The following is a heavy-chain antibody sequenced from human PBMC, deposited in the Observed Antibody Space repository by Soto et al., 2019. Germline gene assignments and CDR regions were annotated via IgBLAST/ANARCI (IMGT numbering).Heavy chain of an antibody. CDR1: RDSISSAGYY. CDR3: ARDGEAPRRGGYYYYVMDV. D-gene: IGHD6-6*01. J-gene: IGHJ6*02. V-gene: IGHV4-31*03. Sequence: PSETLSLTCTVSRDSISSAGYYWTWIRQHPVKGLEWIGHVYYSGSTYYNPSLKSRVSTSLDTSTNQFSLHLSSVTAADTAVYYCARDGEAPRRGGYYYYVMDVWGQGTTVTVSS. CDR2: VYYSGST.